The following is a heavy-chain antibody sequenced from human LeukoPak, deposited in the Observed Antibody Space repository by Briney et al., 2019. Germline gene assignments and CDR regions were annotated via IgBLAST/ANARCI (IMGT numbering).Heavy chain of an antibody. Sequence: GRSLRLSCAASGFTFSSYGMHWVRQAPGKGLEWVAVISYDGSNKYYADSVKGRFTISRDNSKNTLYLQMNSLRAEDTAVYYCAKDQLAGIVGATWFDPWGQGTLVTVSS. CDR1: GFTFSSYG. D-gene: IGHD1-26*01. CDR2: ISYDGSNK. J-gene: IGHJ5*02. CDR3: AKDQLAGIVGATWFDP. V-gene: IGHV3-30*18.